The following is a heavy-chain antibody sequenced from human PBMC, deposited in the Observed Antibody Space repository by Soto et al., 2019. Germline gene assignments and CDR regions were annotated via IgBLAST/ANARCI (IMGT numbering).Heavy chain of an antibody. V-gene: IGHV3-30*18. CDR2: ISYDGSNK. CDR1: GFTFSSYG. CDR3: AKDSTVVVTAIGSWYFDL. Sequence: GGSLRLSCAASGFTFSSYGMHWVRQAPGKGLEWVAVISYDGSNKYYADSVKGRFTISRDNSKNTLYLQMNSLRADDTSVYYCAKDSTVVVTAIGSWYFDLWGRGTLVTVSS. J-gene: IGHJ2*01. D-gene: IGHD2-21*02.